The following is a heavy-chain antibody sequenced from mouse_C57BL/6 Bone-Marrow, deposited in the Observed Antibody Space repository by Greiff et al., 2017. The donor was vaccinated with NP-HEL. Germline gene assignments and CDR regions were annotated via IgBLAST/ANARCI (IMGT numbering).Heavy chain of an antibody. CDR2: IYPRDGST. J-gene: IGHJ2*01. Sequence: VHLVESDAELVKPGASVKISCKVSGYTFTDHTIHWMKQRPEQGLEWIGYIYPRDGSTKYNEKFKGKATLTADKSSSTAYMQLNSLTSEDSAVYFCASRGGSSYGYFDYWGQGTTLTVSS. CDR1: GYTFTDHT. D-gene: IGHD1-1*01. CDR3: ASRGGSSYGYFDY. V-gene: IGHV1-78*01.